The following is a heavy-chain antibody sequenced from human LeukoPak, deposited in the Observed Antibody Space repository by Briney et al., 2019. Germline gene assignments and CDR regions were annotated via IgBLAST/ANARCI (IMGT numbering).Heavy chain of an antibody. V-gene: IGHV3-74*01. CDR2: VNTYGTNT. CDR3: AREFSPEDAFDL. J-gene: IGHJ3*01. Sequence: GGSLGLSCTASGFTLTNNWMHWVRQVPGKGLEWVSRVNTYGTNTNYADSVRGRFTISRDNAKNTLYLQMDSLRAEDSAIYYCAREFSPEDAFDLWGQGTRVTVSS. CDR1: GFTLTNNW. D-gene: IGHD1-14*01.